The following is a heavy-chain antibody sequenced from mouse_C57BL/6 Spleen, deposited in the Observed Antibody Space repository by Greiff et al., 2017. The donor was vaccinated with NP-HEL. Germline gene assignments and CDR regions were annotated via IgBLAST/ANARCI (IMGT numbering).Heavy chain of an antibody. V-gene: IGHV1-22*01. CDR3: ARGDDYDETRGSDYDAMDY. D-gene: IGHD2-4*01. CDR2: INPNNGGT. Sequence: EVQLQQSGPELVKPGASVKMSCKASGYTFTDYNMHWVKQSHGKSLEWIGYINPNNGGTSYNQKFKGKATLTVNKSSSTAYMELSSLTSEDSAVYYWARGDDYDETRGSDYDAMDYRGQGTSVTVSS. CDR1: GYTFTDYN. J-gene: IGHJ4*01.